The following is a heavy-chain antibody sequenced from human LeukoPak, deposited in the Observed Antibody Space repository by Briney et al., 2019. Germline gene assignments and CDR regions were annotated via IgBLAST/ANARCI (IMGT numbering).Heavy chain of an antibody. J-gene: IGHJ4*02. CDR3: ARDRWVVGATIDY. CDR1: GFTFNRNW. Sequence: GGSLRLSCTASGFTFNRNWMTWVRQAPGKGLEWVANIKQDGSEKNYVDSVKGRFTISRDNAKNSLYLQMNILRAEDTAVYYCARDRWVVGATIDYWGQGTLVTVSS. V-gene: IGHV3-7*01. CDR2: IKQDGSEK. D-gene: IGHD1-26*01.